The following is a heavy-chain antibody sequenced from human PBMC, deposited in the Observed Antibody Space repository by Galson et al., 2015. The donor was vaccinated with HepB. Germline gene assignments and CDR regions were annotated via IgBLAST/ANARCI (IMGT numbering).Heavy chain of an antibody. CDR1: GYTFTAYG. D-gene: IGHD4-23*01. J-gene: IGHJ6*02. V-gene: IGHV1-18*04. Sequence: SVKVSCKASGYTFTAYGMSWVRQAPGQGLEWMGWISGFNGHTKYAQKVQGRLSMTTDTSTDTAYMEMSSLRSEDTAVYFCARSSELEDYGGKDTPRYFFYYGMDVWGQGTTVTVSS. CDR3: ARSSELEDYGGKDTPRYFFYYGMDV. CDR2: ISGFNGHT.